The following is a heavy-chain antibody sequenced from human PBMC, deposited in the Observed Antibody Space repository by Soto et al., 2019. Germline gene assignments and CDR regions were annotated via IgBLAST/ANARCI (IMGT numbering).Heavy chain of an antibody. Sequence: QLQLQESGPGLVKPSETLSLTCTVSGGSISSSSYYWGWIRQPPGKGPEWIGSFYYSGSTYYNPSLKSRLTISVDTSKNQFSLKLSSVTAADAAVYYCARHDQWLEAFDYWGQGTLITVSS. D-gene: IGHD6-19*01. J-gene: IGHJ4*02. CDR2: FYYSGST. V-gene: IGHV4-39*01. CDR1: GGSISSSSYY. CDR3: ARHDQWLEAFDY.